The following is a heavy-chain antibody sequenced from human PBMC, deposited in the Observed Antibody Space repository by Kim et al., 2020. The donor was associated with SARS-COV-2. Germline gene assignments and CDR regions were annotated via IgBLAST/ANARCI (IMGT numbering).Heavy chain of an antibody. D-gene: IGHD4-17*01. CDR3: ARLPYGASGNVYVDL. CDR2: IYYSGST. J-gene: IGHJ2*01. CDR1: GGSISSSSYY. Sequence: SETLSLTCTVSGGSISSSSYYWGWIRQPPGKGLEWFGSIYYSGSTNYNPSLKSRVTIAVDTSKNQFSLKLSSVTAADTAVYYCARLPYGASGNVYVDLWG. V-gene: IGHV4-39*01.